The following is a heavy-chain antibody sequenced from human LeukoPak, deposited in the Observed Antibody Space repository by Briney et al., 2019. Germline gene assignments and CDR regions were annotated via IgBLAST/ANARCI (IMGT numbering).Heavy chain of an antibody. J-gene: IGHJ6*02. CDR2: ISYDATNK. CDR3: AKDVGITMIVVGMDV. D-gene: IGHD3-22*01. Sequence: PGRSLRLSCAASGFTFSYYGIHWVRQAPGKGLEWVAVISYDATNKYYTDSVKGRFTISRDNSKNTLYLQMNSLRAEDTAVYYCAKDVGITMIVVGMDVWGQGTTVTVSS. CDR1: GFTFSYYG. V-gene: IGHV3-30*18.